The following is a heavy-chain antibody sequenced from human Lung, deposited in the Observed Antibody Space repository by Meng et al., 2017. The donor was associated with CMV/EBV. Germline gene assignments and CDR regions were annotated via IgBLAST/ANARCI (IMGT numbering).Heavy chain of an antibody. Sequence: SETLSLXCAVYGGSFSGYYWSWIRQPPGKGLEWIGEINHSGSTNYNPSLKSRVTISVDTSKNQFSLKLSSVTAADTAVYYCARAVAAAEWFDPWGQGTLVTVSS. CDR1: GGSFSGYY. J-gene: IGHJ5*02. CDR2: INHSGST. CDR3: ARAVAAAEWFDP. V-gene: IGHV4-34*01. D-gene: IGHD6-13*01.